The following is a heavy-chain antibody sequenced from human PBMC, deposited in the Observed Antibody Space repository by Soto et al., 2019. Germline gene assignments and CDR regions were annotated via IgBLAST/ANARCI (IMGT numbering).Heavy chain of an antibody. Sequence: SGKVSCKASGGTFSSYAISWVRQAPGQGLEWMGGIIPIFGTANYAQKFQGRVTITADESTSTAYMELSSLRSEDTAVYYCARDYFDIVVVVAATPGYYGMDVWGQGTTVTVSS. CDR1: GGTFSSYA. J-gene: IGHJ6*02. CDR2: IIPIFGTA. D-gene: IGHD2-15*01. V-gene: IGHV1-69*13. CDR3: ARDYFDIVVVVAATPGYYGMDV.